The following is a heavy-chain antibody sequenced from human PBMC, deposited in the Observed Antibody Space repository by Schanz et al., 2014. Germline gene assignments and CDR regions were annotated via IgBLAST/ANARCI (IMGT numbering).Heavy chain of an antibody. V-gene: IGHV3-23*04. Sequence: EVQLVESGGGLVQPGGSLRLSCAASGFTFSSYAMSWVRQAPGKGLEWVSFIYIGGNTYYADSVKGRFTISGDSSKYTVYLQMNSLRADDTAVYYCAKGPYYYYYMDVWGNGTTVTVSS. CDR1: GFTFSSYA. J-gene: IGHJ6*03. CDR3: AKGPYYYYYMDV. CDR2: FIYIGGNT.